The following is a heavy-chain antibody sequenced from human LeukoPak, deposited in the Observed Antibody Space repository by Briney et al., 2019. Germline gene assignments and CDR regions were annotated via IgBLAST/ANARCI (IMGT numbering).Heavy chain of an antibody. CDR1: GFIFNNYA. Sequence: GGSLRLSCAGSGFIFNNYAMHWVRQPPGKGLEWVSGISWNSGSIDYADSVKGRFTTSRDNAKNSLYLQMNSLRVEDTAFYYCAKDNRRHYTSGPNPDSLHWGQGALVTVSS. CDR2: ISWNSGSI. V-gene: IGHV3-9*01. J-gene: IGHJ4*02. CDR3: AKDNRRHYTSGPNPDSLH. D-gene: IGHD6-19*01.